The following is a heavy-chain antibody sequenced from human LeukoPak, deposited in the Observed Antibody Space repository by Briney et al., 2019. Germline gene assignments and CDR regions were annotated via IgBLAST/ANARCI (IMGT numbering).Heavy chain of an antibody. J-gene: IGHJ6*02. CDR2: MNPNSGNT. D-gene: IGHD6-13*01. V-gene: IGHV1-8*01. CDR1: GYTFTSYD. Sequence: GASVKVSCKASGYTFTSYDINWVRQATGQGLEWMGWMNPNSGNTGYAQKFQGRVTMTRNTSISTAYMELSSLRSEDTAVYYCARQGLGETAAYSSSWYYYYGMDVWGQGTTVTVSS. CDR3: ARQGLGETAAYSSSWYYYYGMDV.